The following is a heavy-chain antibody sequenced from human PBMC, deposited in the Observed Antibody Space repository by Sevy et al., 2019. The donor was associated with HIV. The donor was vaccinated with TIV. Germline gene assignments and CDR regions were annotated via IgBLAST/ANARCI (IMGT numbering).Heavy chain of an antibody. V-gene: IGHV3-23*01. J-gene: IGHJ4*02. CDR3: ARKYDSSGYFDY. D-gene: IGHD3-22*01. CDR2: ISGSGGSGDKT. Sequence: GGSLRLSCAASGFTFSNYAMNWVRQAPGKGLEWVSGISGSGGSGDKTNYADSVKGRFTISRVDSKNSLYLQLNSLRAEDTAIYYCARKYDSSGYFDYWGQGTLVTVSS. CDR1: GFTFSNYA.